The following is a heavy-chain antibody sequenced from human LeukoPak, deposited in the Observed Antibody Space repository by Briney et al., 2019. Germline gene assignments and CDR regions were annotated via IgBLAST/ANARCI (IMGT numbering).Heavy chain of an antibody. Sequence: LTGGSLRLPCAVSGITLSNYGMSWVRQAPGKGLEWVAGISDRGSRTNYADSVKGRFTISTDHPKNTLYLQMNSLRAEDTAVYFCAKRGVVIRVILVGFHKEAYYFDSWGQGALVTVSS. D-gene: IGHD3-22*01. V-gene: IGHV3-23*01. CDR1: GITLSNYG. CDR2: ISDRGSRT. CDR3: AKRGVVIRVILVGFHKEAYYFDS. J-gene: IGHJ4*02.